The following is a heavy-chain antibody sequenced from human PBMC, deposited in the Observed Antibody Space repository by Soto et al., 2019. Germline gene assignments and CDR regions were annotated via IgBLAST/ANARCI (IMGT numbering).Heavy chain of an antibody. J-gene: IGHJ6*02. CDR3: ASCRNDSYYYGLDV. V-gene: IGHV3-33*01. CDR2: IWYDGSNK. CDR1: GFTFSGYG. D-gene: IGHD1-1*01. Sequence: GGSLRLSCASSGFTFSGYGMHWVRQATGKGLEWVAVIWYDGSNKYYADSVKGRFTISRDNSKNMLYLQVDSLRAADTAVYYCASCRNDSYYYGLDVWGQGTTVTVSS.